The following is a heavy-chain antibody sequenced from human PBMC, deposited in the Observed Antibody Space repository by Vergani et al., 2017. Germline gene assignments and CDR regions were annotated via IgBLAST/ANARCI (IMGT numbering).Heavy chain of an antibody. CDR3: ARDPRGYGGDPEDYYYGMDV. Sequence: QVQLVQSGAEVKKPGSSVKVSCKASGATFRSNTISWVRQVPGQGLEWMGRIIPVLGKTKYAQDFQGRLTITADTSKSTAYMELTSLRSQDTAVYYFARDPRGYGGDPEDYYYGMDVWGQGTTVTVSS. CDR2: IIPVLGKT. V-gene: IGHV1-69*08. J-gene: IGHJ6*02. CDR1: GATFRSNT. D-gene: IGHD2-21*02.